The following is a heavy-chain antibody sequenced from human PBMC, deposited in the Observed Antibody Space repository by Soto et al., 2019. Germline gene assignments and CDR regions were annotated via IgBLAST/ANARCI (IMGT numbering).Heavy chain of an antibody. J-gene: IGHJ3*02. Sequence: ASVHVSCNVSGYTLTELSMHWVRQAPGKGREWMXGXDXXXGXTXXXQXXQXRVTMTEDTSTDTAYMELSSLRSEDTPVYYCATNSRLLRFGAFDIWGQGTMVTVSS. CDR2: XDXXXGXT. CDR3: ATNSRLLRFGAFDI. CDR1: GYTLTELS. D-gene: IGHD6-13*01. V-gene: IGHV1-24*01.